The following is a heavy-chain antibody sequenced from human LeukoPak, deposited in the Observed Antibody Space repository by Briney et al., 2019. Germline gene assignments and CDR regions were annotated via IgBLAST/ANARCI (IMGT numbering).Heavy chain of an antibody. CDR2: IIPIFGTA. V-gene: IGHV1-69*01. CDR1: GGTFSIYA. D-gene: IGHD2-15*01. Sequence: SVKVSCKASGGTFSIYAISWVRQAPGQGLEWMGGIIPIFGTANYAQKFQGRVTITADESTSTAYMELSSLRSEDTAVYYCARDPEYYCSGGSCYFYWGQGTLVTVSS. CDR3: ARDPEYYCSGGSCYFY. J-gene: IGHJ4*02.